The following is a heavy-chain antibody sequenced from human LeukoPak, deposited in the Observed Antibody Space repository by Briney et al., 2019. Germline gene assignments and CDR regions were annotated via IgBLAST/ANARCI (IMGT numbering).Heavy chain of an antibody. Sequence: PGGSLRLSCAASGFTFSSYSMTWVRQAPGKGLEWVSSISSSSSYIYYADSVKGRFTISRDNAKNSLYLQMNSLRAEDTAVYYCARFGYQLLLPAYDYWGQGTLVTVSS. CDR1: GFTFSSYS. J-gene: IGHJ4*02. CDR2: ISSSSSYI. V-gene: IGHV3-21*01. D-gene: IGHD2-2*01. CDR3: ARFGYQLLLPAYDY.